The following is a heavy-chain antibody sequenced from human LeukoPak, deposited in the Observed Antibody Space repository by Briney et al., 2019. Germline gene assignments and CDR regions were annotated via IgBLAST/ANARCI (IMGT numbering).Heavy chain of an antibody. J-gene: IGHJ4*02. D-gene: IGHD3-22*01. CDR3: AKGRYYYDSSGYYK. CDR2: IIGSGTST. Sequence: GGSLRLSCVASGFTFSSYAMSWVRQAPGKGLEWVSAIIGSGTSTYYADSVKGRFTISRDNSKNTLYLQMNSLRAEDTAVYYCAKGRYYYDSSGYYKWGQGTLVTVSS. CDR1: GFTFSSYA. V-gene: IGHV3-23*01.